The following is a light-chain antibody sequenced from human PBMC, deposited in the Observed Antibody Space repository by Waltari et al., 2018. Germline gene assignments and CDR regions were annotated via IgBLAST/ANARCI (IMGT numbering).Light chain of an antibody. Sequence: SYELTQPSSVSVSPGQTARITCSGDVLAKKYARWFQQKPGQAPVVVIYKDRERPSGIPERFSGSSSGTTVTLTISGDQVEDEGDYYCYSATDNYRVFGGGTKLTVL. CDR2: KDR. CDR3: YSATDNYRV. V-gene: IGLV3-27*01. CDR1: VLAKKY. J-gene: IGLJ3*02.